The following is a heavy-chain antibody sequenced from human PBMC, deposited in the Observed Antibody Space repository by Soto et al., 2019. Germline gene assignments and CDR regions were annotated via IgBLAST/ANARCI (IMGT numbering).Heavy chain of an antibody. Sequence: SGGSLRLSCAASGFTFSNYAMSWVRQAPGKGLEWVSTVSGSDGNTYYADSAKGRFTISRDSSKNTLYLQMNNLRAEDTAVYYCATTNWYSWFDTWGQGTLVTVSS. CDR2: VSGSDGNT. CDR1: GFTFSNYA. V-gene: IGHV3-23*01. D-gene: IGHD2-21*02. CDR3: ATTNWYSWFDT. J-gene: IGHJ5*02.